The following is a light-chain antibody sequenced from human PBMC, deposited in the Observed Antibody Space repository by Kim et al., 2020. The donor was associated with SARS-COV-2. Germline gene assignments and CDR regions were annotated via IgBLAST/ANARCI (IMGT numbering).Light chain of an antibody. J-gene: IGLJ3*02. CDR2: QDS. CDR3: QAWDSSIWV. Sequence: VAPGQTASITCSGDKLGDKYACWYQQKPGQSPVLVIYQDSKRPSGIPERFSGANSGNTATLTISGTQAMDEADYYCQAWDSSIWVFGGGTQLTVL. CDR1: KLGDKY. V-gene: IGLV3-1*01.